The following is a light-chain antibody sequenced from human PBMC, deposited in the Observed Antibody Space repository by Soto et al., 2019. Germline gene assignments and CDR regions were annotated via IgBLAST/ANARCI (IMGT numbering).Light chain of an antibody. CDR2: AAS. Sequence: DIQMTQSPSSLSASVGDRVTITCRASQTISSYLNWYQQSPGKAPKLLIYAASSLPSGVPSRFSGSGSGTDFTLTISSLQPEDFATYYCQQSSNIPYTFGQGTKLEIK. CDR3: QQSSNIPYT. J-gene: IGKJ2*01. V-gene: IGKV1-39*01. CDR1: QTISSY.